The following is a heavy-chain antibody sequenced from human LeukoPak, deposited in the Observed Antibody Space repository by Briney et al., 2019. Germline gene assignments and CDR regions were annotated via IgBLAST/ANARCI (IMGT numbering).Heavy chain of an antibody. J-gene: IGHJ4*02. V-gene: IGHV3-23*01. D-gene: IGHD5-18*01. CDR3: AKVRGYSYGSFDY. CDR1: GFTFSSYV. CDR2: ISGSGGST. Sequence: GGSLRLSCAASGFTFSSYVMSWVRQAPGKGLEWVSSISGSGGSTYYADSVKGRFTISRDNSKNTLYLQMNSLRAEDTAVYYCAKVRGYSYGSFDYWGQGTLVTVSS.